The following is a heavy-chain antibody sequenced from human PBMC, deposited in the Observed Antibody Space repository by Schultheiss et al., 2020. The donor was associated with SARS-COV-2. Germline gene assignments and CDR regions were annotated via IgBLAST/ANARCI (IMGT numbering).Heavy chain of an antibody. CDR3: ARDNDFWSGYSKYNWFDP. J-gene: IGHJ5*02. V-gene: IGHV4-38-2*02. CDR2: IYYSGST. D-gene: IGHD3-3*01. Sequence: SETLSLTCTVSGYSISSGYYWGWIRQPPGKGLEWIGSIYYSGSTYYNPSLKSRVTISVDTSKNQFSLKLSSVTAADTAVYYCARDNDFWSGYSKYNWFDPWGQGTLVTVSS. CDR1: GYSISSGYY.